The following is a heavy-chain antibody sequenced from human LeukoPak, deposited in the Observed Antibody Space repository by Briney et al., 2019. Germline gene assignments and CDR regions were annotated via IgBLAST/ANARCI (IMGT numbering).Heavy chain of an antibody. J-gene: IGHJ4*02. CDR1: GFTFSSYS. Sequence: GGSLRLSCAASGFTFSSYSMNWVRQAPGKGLEWVSSISSSSSSYIYYADSVKGRFTISRDNAKTSLYLQMNSLRAEDTALYYCAKDLGPGSMATSPGFDYWGQGTLVTVSS. CDR3: AKDLGPGSMATSPGFDY. D-gene: IGHD5-24*01. V-gene: IGHV3-21*04. CDR2: ISSSSSSYI.